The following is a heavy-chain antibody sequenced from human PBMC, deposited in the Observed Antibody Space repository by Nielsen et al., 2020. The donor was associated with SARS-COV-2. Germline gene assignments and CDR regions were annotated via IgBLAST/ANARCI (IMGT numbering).Heavy chain of an antibody. CDR1: GITFGSSW. D-gene: IGHD5/OR15-5a*01. CDR2: INSDGRTT. CDR3: ARAKFYDSGVDP. Sequence: GESLKISCAASGITFGSSWMHWVRQAPGKGLVWVSRINSDGRTTTYADSVKGRFTISRDNAKNTLYLQMNSLRAEDTAVYYCARAKFYDSGVDPWGRGTLVTVSS. V-gene: IGHV3-74*01. J-gene: IGHJ5*02.